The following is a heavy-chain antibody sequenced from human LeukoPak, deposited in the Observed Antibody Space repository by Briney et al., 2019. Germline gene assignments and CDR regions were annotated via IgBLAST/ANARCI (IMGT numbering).Heavy chain of an antibody. CDR2: ISSSSSTI. V-gene: IGHV3-48*02. J-gene: IGHJ4*02. D-gene: IGHD2-2*01. CDR1: GFTFSSSS. CDR3: ARACSSTSCYV. Sequence: GGSLRLSCAGSGFTFSSSSMNWVRQAPGKGLEWVSYISSSSSTIYYADSVKGRFTISRDNAKNSLYLQMNSLTDEDTAVYYCARACSSTSCYVWGQGTLVTVSS.